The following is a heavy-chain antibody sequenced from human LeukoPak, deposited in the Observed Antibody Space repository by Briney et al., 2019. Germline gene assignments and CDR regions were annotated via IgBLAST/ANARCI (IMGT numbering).Heavy chain of an antibody. Sequence: SQTLSLTCTVSGGSISSGSYYWSWIRRPAGKGLEWIGRIYTSGSTNYNPSLKSRVTISVDTSKNQFSLKLSSVTAADTAVYYCARDRTIGGYSSSWYVIDYWGQGTLVTVSS. CDR1: GGSISSGSYY. V-gene: IGHV4-61*02. CDR2: IYTSGST. CDR3: ARDRTIGGYSSSWYVIDY. J-gene: IGHJ4*02. D-gene: IGHD6-13*01.